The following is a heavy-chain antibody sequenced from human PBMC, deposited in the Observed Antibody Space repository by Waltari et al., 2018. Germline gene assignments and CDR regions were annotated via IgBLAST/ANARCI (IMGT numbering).Heavy chain of an antibody. Sequence: QVQLQQSGPGLVKPSQTLSLTCAISGDSVSSNSAAWNWIRQSPSRGLEWLGRTYYRSKWYNDYAGSVKSRITINPDTSKNQFSLQLNSVTPEDTAVYYCARDPYYYGSGRGSHFDYWGQGTLVTVSS. CDR1: GDSVSSNSAA. V-gene: IGHV6-1*01. J-gene: IGHJ4*02. CDR3: ARDPYYYGSGRGSHFDY. D-gene: IGHD3-10*01. CDR2: TYYRSKWYN.